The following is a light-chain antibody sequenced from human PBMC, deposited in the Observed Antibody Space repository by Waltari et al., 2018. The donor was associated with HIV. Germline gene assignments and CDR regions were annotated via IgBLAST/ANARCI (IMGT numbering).Light chain of an antibody. J-gene: IGLJ3*02. Sequence: QSVLTQPPSASGTPGQRVTISCSGSSPNIGINYIYWYQQLPGTAPKLLIFRNYQRPSGVPDRFSGSKSGTSASLAISGLRSEDEADYYCAAWDDSLSGVVFGEGTKLTVL. CDR2: RNY. V-gene: IGLV1-47*01. CDR1: SPNIGINY. CDR3: AAWDDSLSGVV.